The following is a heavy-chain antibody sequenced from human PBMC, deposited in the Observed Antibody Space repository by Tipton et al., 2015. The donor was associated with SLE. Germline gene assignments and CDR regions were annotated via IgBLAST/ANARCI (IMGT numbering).Heavy chain of an antibody. CDR1: GGSISSYY. V-gene: IGHV4-59*12. Sequence: TLSLTCTVSGGSISSYYWSWIRQPPGKGLEWIGSIYYSGSTYYNPSLKSRVTISVDTSKNQFSLKLSSVTAADTAVYYCARDPSIAARPLDYWGQGTLVTVSS. J-gene: IGHJ4*02. CDR2: IYYSGST. CDR3: ARDPSIAARPLDY. D-gene: IGHD6-6*01.